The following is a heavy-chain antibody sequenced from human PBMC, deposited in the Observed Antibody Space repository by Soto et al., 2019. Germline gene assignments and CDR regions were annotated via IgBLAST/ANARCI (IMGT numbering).Heavy chain of an antibody. CDR1: GGSISSYY. Sequence: PSETLSLSCTVPGGSISSYYWSWIRQPPGKGLEWIGYIYYSGSTNYNPSLKSRVTISVGTSKNQFSLKLSSVTAADTAVYYCARSEDSSSTVNWFDPWGQGTLVTVSS. CDR2: IYYSGST. CDR3: ARSEDSSSTVNWFDP. D-gene: IGHD6-13*01. J-gene: IGHJ5*02. V-gene: IGHV4-59*08.